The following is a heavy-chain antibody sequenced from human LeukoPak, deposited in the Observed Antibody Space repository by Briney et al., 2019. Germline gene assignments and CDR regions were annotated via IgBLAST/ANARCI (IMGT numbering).Heavy chain of an antibody. Sequence: GGSLRLSCAASGFTFSSYSMNWVRQAPGKGLEWVSSISTSSSYIYYADSVKGRFTISRDNARNSLYLQMNGLRAEDTAVYYCARGSRFGVVGRDAFDIWGQGTMVTVSS. J-gene: IGHJ3*02. V-gene: IGHV3-21*01. CDR3: ARGSRFGVVGRDAFDI. D-gene: IGHD3-3*01. CDR2: ISTSSSYI. CDR1: GFTFSSYS.